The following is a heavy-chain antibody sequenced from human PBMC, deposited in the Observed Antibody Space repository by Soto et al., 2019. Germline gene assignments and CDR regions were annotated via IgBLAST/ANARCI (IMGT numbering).Heavy chain of an antibody. CDR3: ASTYSTSWYWFDP. V-gene: IGHV2-26*04. J-gene: IGHJ5*02. D-gene: IGHD6-13*01. CDR1: GFSLSNAGLG. CDR2: IFSNDEK. Sequence: QVTVKESGPVLVKPTETLTLTCTVSGFSLSNAGLGVSWIRLHPGKALEWLAHIFSNDEKSYSTSLKSRLTISKDTSKSQVVLTMTNMDPVDTATYYCASTYSTSWYWFDPWGQGTLVTVSS.